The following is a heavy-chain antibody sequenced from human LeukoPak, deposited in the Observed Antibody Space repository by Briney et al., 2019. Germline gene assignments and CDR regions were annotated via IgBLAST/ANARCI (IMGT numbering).Heavy chain of an antibody. D-gene: IGHD3-10*01. CDR1: GGTFSSYA. Sequence: GASVKVSCKASGGTFSSYAISWVRQAPGQGLEWMGGIIPIFGTANYAQKFQGRVTITADESTSTAYMELSSLRSEDTAVYYCARENGFGEFDSYYYMDVWGKGTTVTISS. V-gene: IGHV1-69*13. CDR2: IIPIFGTA. CDR3: ARENGFGEFDSYYYMDV. J-gene: IGHJ6*03.